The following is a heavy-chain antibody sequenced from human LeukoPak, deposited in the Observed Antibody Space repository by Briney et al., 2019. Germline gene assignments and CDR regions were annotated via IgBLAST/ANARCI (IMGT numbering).Heavy chain of an antibody. CDR1: GGSISSYY. J-gene: IGHJ4*02. V-gene: IGHV4-59*01. D-gene: IGHD6-19*01. CDR2: IYYSGST. CDR3: ARDQGYSSGLDY. Sequence: SETLSLTCTVSGGSISSYYWSWIQQPPGKGLEWIGYIYYSGSTNYNPSLKSRVTISVDTSKNQFSLKLSSVTAADTAVYYCARDQGYSSGLDYWGQGTLVTVSS.